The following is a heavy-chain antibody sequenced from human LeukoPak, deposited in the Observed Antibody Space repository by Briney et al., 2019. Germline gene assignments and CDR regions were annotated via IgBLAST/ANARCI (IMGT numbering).Heavy chain of an antibody. CDR1: GGSISSDTYY. J-gene: IGHJ4*02. CDR2: INNSGST. V-gene: IGHV4-31*03. CDR3: TSGRSQYYFDY. Sequence: PSETLSLTCTVSGGSISSDTYYWSWIRQHPGKGLEWIGYINNSGSTYYNPSLKSRIIISVDTSQNQFSLSLSSVTAADTAVYHCTSGRSQYYFDYWGQGTLVTVSS.